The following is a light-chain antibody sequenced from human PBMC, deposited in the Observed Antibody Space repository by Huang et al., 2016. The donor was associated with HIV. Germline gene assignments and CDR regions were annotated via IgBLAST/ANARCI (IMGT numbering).Light chain of an antibody. CDR2: GAS. CDR3: HHYGSSPYT. Sequence: EIVLTQSPGTLSLSPGEGATLSCRASQSVSSDFLAWYQHKPGQAPRVLMYGASTRAKGIPDRFSRSGSGTDFTLTISRLEPEDFAVYYCHHYGSSPYTFGQGTKLEI. CDR1: QSVSSDF. V-gene: IGKV3-20*01. J-gene: IGKJ2*01.